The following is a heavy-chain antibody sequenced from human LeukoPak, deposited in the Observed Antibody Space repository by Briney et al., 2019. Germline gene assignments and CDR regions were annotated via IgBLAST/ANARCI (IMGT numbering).Heavy chain of an antibody. CDR1: GFTFSSYW. V-gene: IGHV3-74*01. CDR3: ARRNPELGKSYDY. J-gene: IGHJ4*02. Sequence: PGGSLRLSCAASGFTFSSYWMHWVHQPPGKGLVWVSRISGDGTTTYADSVKGRFTISRDNAKNTLFLQMNSLRAEDTAVYYCARRNPELGKSYDYWGQGTLVTVSS. CDR2: ISGDGTT. D-gene: IGHD7-27*01.